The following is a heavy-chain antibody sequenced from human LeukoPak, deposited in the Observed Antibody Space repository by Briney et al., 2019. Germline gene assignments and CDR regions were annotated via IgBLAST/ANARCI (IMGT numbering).Heavy chain of an antibody. J-gene: IGHJ5*02. D-gene: IGHD4-11*01. Sequence: SVKVSCKASEGTFSSYAISWVRQAPGQGLEWMGGIIPIFGTANYAQKFQGRVTITADESTSTAYMELSSLRSEDTAVYYCARDKLETVSFRWFDPWGQGTLVTVSS. V-gene: IGHV1-69*13. CDR3: ARDKLETVSFRWFDP. CDR1: EGTFSSYA. CDR2: IIPIFGTA.